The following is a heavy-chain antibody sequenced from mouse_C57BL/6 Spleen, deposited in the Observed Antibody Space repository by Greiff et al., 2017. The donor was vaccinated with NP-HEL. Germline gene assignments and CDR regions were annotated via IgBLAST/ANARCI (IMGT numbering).Heavy chain of an antibody. CDR3: ASEDYSRLAY. V-gene: IGHV2-6*01. Sequence: VMLVESGPGLVAPSQSLSITCTVSGFSLTSYGVDWVRQSPGKGLEWLGVIWGVGSTNYNSALKSRLSISKDNSKSQVFLKMNSLQTDDTAMYYCASEDYSRLAYWGQGTLVTVSA. CDR2: IWGVGST. J-gene: IGHJ3*01. D-gene: IGHD2-5*01. CDR1: GFSLTSYG.